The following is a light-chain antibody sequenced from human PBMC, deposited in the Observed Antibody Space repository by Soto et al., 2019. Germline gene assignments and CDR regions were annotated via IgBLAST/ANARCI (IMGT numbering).Light chain of an antibody. CDR3: HQYGDSLWT. CDR2: GAS. J-gene: IGKJ1*01. CDR1: QSVSSNY. V-gene: IGKV3-20*01. Sequence: EIELAQPARTLSLSRPEGVGLXGRASQSVSSNYLAWYQQKPGQAPRLLIYGASSRAAGIPDRFSGSGSGTDFTLTISRLEPEDFAVYYCHQYGDSLWTFGQGTKVDI.